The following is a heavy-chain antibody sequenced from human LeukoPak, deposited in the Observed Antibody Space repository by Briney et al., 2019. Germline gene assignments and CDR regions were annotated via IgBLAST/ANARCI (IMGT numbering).Heavy chain of an antibody. D-gene: IGHD3-3*01. V-gene: IGHV3-23*01. J-gene: IGHJ4*02. CDR2: ISGSGGST. CDR1: GFTFSSYA. CDR3: ANPYRAYYDFWSIDY. Sequence: PGGSRRLSCAASGFTFSSYAMSWVRQAPGKGLEWVSAISGSGGSTYYADSVKGRFTISRDNSKNTLYLQMNSLRAEDTAVYYCANPYRAYYDFWSIDYWGQETLVTVSS.